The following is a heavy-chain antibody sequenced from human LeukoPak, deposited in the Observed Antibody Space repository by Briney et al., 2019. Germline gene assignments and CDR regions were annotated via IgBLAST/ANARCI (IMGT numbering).Heavy chain of an antibody. D-gene: IGHD3-22*01. Sequence: GASVKVSCTASGYTFTSYAMNWVRQAPGQGLEWMGWINTNTGNPTYAQGFTGRFVFSLDTSVSTAYLQISSLKAEDTAVYYCARDRSTYYYDSSGSTPFDYWGQGTLVTVSS. J-gene: IGHJ4*02. CDR3: ARDRSTYYYDSSGSTPFDY. CDR2: INTNTGNP. V-gene: IGHV7-4-1*02. CDR1: GYTFTSYA.